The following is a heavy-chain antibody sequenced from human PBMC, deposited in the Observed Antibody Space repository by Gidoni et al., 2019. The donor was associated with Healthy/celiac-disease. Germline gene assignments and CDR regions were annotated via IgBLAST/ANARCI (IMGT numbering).Heavy chain of an antibody. J-gene: IGHJ4*02. V-gene: IGHV3-23*01. CDR3: AKDQDQLLWFEPYYFDY. CDR2: ISGSGGST. Sequence: EVQLLESGGGLVQPGGSLRLSCAASGFTFNNYAMSWVRQAPGKGLEWVSAISGSGGSTYYADSVKGRITISRDNSKNTLYLQMNSLRAEDTAVYFCAKDQDQLLWFEPYYFDYWGQGTLVTVSS. CDR1: GFTFNNYA. D-gene: IGHD3-10*01.